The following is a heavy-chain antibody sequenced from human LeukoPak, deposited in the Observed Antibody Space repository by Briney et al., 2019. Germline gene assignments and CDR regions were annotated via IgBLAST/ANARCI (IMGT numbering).Heavy chain of an antibody. V-gene: IGHV3-23*01. CDR3: AKGSSMIVVVTLFDY. D-gene: IGHD3-22*01. Sequence: GGSLRLSCAASGFTFSSYAMSWVRQAPGKGLEWVSAFSGSGGSTYYADSVKGRFTISRDNSKNTLYLQMNSLRAEDTAVYYCAKGSSMIVVVTLFDYWGQGTLVTVSS. CDR2: FSGSGGST. J-gene: IGHJ4*02. CDR1: GFTFSSYA.